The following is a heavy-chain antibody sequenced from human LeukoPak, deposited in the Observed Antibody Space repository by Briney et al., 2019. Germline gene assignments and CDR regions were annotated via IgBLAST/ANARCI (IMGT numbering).Heavy chain of an antibody. CDR1: GGTLSIYA. V-gene: IGHV1-69*01. CDR2: IIPIFGTA. D-gene: IGHD2-2*01. Sequence: ASVTVSCKASGGTLSIYAISWVRQAPGQGLEWMGGIIPIFGTANYAQKFQGRVTITADESTSTAYMELSSLRSEDTAVYYCARSVGYCSSTTCWYYFDYWGQGTLVTVSS. CDR3: ARSVGYCSSTTCWYYFDY. J-gene: IGHJ4*02.